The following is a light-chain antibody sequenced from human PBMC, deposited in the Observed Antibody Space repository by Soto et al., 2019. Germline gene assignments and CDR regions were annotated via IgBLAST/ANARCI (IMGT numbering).Light chain of an antibody. J-gene: IGKJ4*01. CDR1: QSVSSN. CDR3: QQYNNWPPDLT. V-gene: IGKV3-15*01. CDR2: GAS. Sequence: EIVMTQSPATLSVSPGERATLSCRASQSVSSNLAWYQQKPGQAPSLLIYGASTRATGIPARFSGSGSGTEFTLTISSLQSEDFAVYYCQQYNNWPPDLTFGGGTKVEIK.